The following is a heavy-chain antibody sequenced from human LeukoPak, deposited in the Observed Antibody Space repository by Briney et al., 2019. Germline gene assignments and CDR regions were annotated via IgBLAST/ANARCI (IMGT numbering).Heavy chain of an antibody. CDR2: ISSSSSYI. CDR3: AREGGSGSYYSY. D-gene: IGHD3-10*01. CDR1: GFTFSSYS. Sequence: PGGPLRLSCAASGFTFSSYSMNWVRQAPGKGLEWVSSISSSSSYIYYADSVKGRFTISRDNAKNSLYLQMNSLRAEDTAVYYCAREGGSGSYYSYWGQGTLVTVSS. V-gene: IGHV3-21*01. J-gene: IGHJ4*02.